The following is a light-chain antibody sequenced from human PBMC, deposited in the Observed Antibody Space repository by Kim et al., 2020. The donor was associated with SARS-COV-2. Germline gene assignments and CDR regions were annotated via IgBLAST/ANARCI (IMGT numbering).Light chain of an antibody. CDR3: QQFNSYPLT. CDR1: QGIGTY. J-gene: IGKJ4*01. V-gene: IGKV1-9*01. Sequence: DIQLTQSPSFLSASVGDRVIITCRASQGIGTYLAWYQQKPGKAPNLLIYVASTLQSGVPSRFSGSGSGTEFTLTISSLQPEDFATYYCQQFNSYPLTFGGGTKVDIK. CDR2: VAS.